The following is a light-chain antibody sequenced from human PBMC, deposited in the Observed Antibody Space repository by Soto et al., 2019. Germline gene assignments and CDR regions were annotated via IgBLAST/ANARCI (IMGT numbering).Light chain of an antibody. Sequence: EIVMTQSPATLSVYQGERATLSCRASQSVRSNLAWYQQKPGQAPRLVIYAASTRATGIPDRFSGSVSGTEFTLTISSLQSEDFAVYYCQQYNEWPPFTFGQGRLLEIK. J-gene: IGKJ5*01. CDR2: AAS. CDR1: QSVRSN. V-gene: IGKV3-15*01. CDR3: QQYNEWPPFT.